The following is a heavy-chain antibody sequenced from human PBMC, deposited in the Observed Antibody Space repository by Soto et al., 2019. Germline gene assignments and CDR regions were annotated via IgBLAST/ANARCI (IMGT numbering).Heavy chain of an antibody. D-gene: IGHD6-19*01. CDR3: ARSVAVPGAHIDY. Sequence: ETLSLTFSVSGVSISGSYCSWLRQSPGKGLEWLGYVYYTGSTNDSPSLRSRVSISVDTSKNEFSLRLSSVTAADTAVYFCARSVAVPGAHIDYWGQGTQDSVTS. CDR1: GVSISGSY. CDR2: VYYTGST. J-gene: IGHJ4*02. V-gene: IGHV4-59*01.